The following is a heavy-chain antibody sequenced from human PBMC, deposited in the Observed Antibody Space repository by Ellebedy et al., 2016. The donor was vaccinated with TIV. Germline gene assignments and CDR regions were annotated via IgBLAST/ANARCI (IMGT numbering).Heavy chain of an antibody. D-gene: IGHD2-15*01. CDR1: GGSITHYY. J-gene: IGHJ5*02. CDR3: ARRIRSDAPIAQENWFDP. Sequence: SETLSLTXTVSGGSITHYYWNWIWQYPWKGLEWIGYYYSGSTDYNPSLTSRVTISIDTSKNQFSLKLTSVTAADTAVYYCARRIRSDAPIAQENWFDPWGQGTLVTVSS. V-gene: IGHV4-59*12. CDR2: YYSGST.